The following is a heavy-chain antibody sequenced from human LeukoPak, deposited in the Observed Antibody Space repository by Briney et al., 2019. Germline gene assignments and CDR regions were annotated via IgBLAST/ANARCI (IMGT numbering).Heavy chain of an antibody. J-gene: IGHJ3*02. CDR3: ASLDCSSTSCYGDDAFDI. D-gene: IGHD2-2*01. CDR1: GFTFSSYS. V-gene: IGHV3-21*01. Sequence: GRSLRLSCAASGFTFSSYSMNWVRQAPGKGLERVSSISSSSSYIYYADSVKGRFTISRDNAKNSLYLQMNSLRAEDTAVYYCASLDCSSTSCYGDDAFDIWGQGTMVTVSS. CDR2: ISSSSSYI.